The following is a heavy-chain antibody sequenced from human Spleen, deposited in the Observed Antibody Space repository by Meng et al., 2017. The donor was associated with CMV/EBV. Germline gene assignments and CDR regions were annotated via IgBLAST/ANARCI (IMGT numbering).Heavy chain of an antibody. CDR2: INHSGST. V-gene: IGHV4-34*01. Sequence: SFSGYYWSWIRQPPGKGLEWIGEINHSGSTNYNPSLKSRVTISVDTSKNQFSLKLSSVTAADTAVYYCARGATYYYGSGSRPKYFQHWGQGTLVTVSS. CDR1: SFSGYY. CDR3: ARGATYYYGSGSRPKYFQH. D-gene: IGHD3-10*01. J-gene: IGHJ1*01.